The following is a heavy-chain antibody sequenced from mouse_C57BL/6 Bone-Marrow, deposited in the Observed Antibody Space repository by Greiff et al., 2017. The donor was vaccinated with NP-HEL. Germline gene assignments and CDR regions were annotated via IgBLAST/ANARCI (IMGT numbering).Heavy chain of an antibody. CDR2: IDPENGDT. Sequence: VQLQQSGAELVRPGASVKLSCTASGFNIKDDYMHWVKQRPEQGLEWIGWIDPENGDTEYASKFQGKATITADTSSNTAYLQLSSLTSEDTAVYYCTPYGNYVSYWGQGTTLTVSS. J-gene: IGHJ2*01. CDR3: TPYGNYVSY. CDR1: GFNIKDDY. V-gene: IGHV14-4*01. D-gene: IGHD2-10*02.